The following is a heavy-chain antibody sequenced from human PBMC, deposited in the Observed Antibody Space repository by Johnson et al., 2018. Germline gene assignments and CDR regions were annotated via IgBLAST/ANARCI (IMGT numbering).Heavy chain of an antibody. Sequence: QVQLVESGGGVVQXGKPLRLSCVASGFTFASYVLHWVRRAPGKGLEWVAIISRDGTKKYYIDPVKGRFNISRDNSKNTLFLQMNTLRAEDTAVYYCAKGTQMLYYYYMDVWGKGTTVTVSS. CDR3: AKGTQMLYYYYMDV. D-gene: IGHD2-8*01. CDR1: GFTFASYV. CDR2: ISRDGTKK. V-gene: IGHV3-30*18. J-gene: IGHJ6*03.